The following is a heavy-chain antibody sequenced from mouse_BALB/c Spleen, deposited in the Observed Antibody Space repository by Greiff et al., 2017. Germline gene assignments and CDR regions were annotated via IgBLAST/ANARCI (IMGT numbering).Heavy chain of an antibody. Sequence: EVKLVESGGGLVKPGGSLKLSCAASGFTFSSYAMSWVRQTPEKRLEWVASISSGGSTYYPDSVKGRFTISRDNARNILYLQMSSLRSEDTAMYYCARNYYGSSYSAMDYWGQGTSVTVSS. CDR1: GFTFSSYA. CDR3: ARNYYGSSYSAMDY. D-gene: IGHD1-1*01. V-gene: IGHV5-6-5*01. J-gene: IGHJ4*01. CDR2: ISSGGST.